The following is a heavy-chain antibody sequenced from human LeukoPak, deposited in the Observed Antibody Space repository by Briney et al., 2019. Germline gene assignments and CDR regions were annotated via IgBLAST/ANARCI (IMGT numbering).Heavy chain of an antibody. CDR2: IIPIFGTA. J-gene: IGHJ4*02. CDR1: GGTFSSYA. V-gene: IGHV1-69*13. Sequence: GASVKVSCKASGGTFSSYAISWVRQAPGQGLEWMGGIIPIFGTANYAQKFQGRVTITADESTSTAYMELSSLRSEDTAVYYCATSGVEMATAFDYWGQGTLVTVSS. CDR3: ATSGVEMATAFDY. D-gene: IGHD5-24*01.